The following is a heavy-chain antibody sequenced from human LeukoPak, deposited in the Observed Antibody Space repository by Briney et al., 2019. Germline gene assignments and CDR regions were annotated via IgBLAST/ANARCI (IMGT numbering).Heavy chain of an antibody. J-gene: IGHJ2*01. V-gene: IGHV4-30-4*07. CDR1: GDSISSGGYS. CDR3: ARQTEPDYKTSGWYFDL. CDR2: IHDSGST. Sequence: SETLSLTCAVSGDSISSGGYSWSWIRQTPGKGLEWIAYIHDSGSTYNNPSLKTRLSISIDTSKNQFSLKLTSVTAADTAVYYCARQTEPDYKTSGWYFDLWGRGTLVTVSS. D-gene: IGHD1-14*01.